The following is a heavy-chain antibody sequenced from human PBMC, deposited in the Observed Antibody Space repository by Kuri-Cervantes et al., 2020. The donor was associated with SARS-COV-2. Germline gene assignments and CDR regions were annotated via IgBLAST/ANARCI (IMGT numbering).Heavy chain of an antibody. CDR3: ARHQPKYGSRSYTNDAFDI. D-gene: IGHD3-10*01. CDR1: GFTFSNYA. J-gene: IGHJ3*02. Sequence: GGSLRLSCAVSGFTFSNYAMTWVRQAPGKGLEWVSSMSGGGASTFYADSVKGRFTISRDNTRNTLYLQMNSLRAEDSALYYCARHQPKYGSRSYTNDAFDIWGQGTMVTVSS. V-gene: IGHV3-23*01. CDR2: MSGGGAST.